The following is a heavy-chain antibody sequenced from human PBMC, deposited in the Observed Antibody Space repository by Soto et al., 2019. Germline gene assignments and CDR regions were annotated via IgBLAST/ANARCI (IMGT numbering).Heavy chain of an antibody. CDR1: GGTFSSYA. J-gene: IGHJ6*02. CDR2: IIPIFGTA. V-gene: IGHV1-69*01. CDR3: ARGAVDNSGYDYYYYGMDV. D-gene: IGHD5-12*01. Sequence: QVQLVQSGAEVKKPGSSVKVSCKASGGTFSSYAISWVRQAPGQGLEWMGVIIPIFGTANYAQKFQGRVTITADESTSTAYMELSSLRSEDTAVYYCARGAVDNSGYDYYYYGMDVWGQGTTVTVSS.